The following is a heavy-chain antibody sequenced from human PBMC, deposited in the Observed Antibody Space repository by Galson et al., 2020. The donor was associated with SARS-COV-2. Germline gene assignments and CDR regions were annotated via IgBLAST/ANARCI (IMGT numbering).Heavy chain of an antibody. CDR1: GYTLTELS. CDR3: ATERGSHLDYYDSSDYYYYFDY. D-gene: IGHD3-22*01. CDR2: FDPEDGET. J-gene: IGHJ4*02. V-gene: IGHV1-24*01. Sequence: GASVKVSCKVSGYTLTELSMHWVRQAPGKGLEWMGGFDPEDGETIYAQKFQGRVTMTEDTSTDTAYMELSSLRSEDTAVYYCATERGSHLDYYDSSDYYYYFDYWGQGTLVTVSS.